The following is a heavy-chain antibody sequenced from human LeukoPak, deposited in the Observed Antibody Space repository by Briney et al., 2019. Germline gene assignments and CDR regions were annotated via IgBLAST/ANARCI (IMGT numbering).Heavy chain of an antibody. CDR2: IYSGGST. V-gene: IGHV3-53*01. Sequence: GGSLRLSCAASGFTFDDYGMSWVRQAPGKGLEWVSVIYSGGSTYYADSVKGRFTISRDNSKNTLYLQMNSLRAEDTAVYYCARDENGDYVFDYWGQGTLVTVSS. D-gene: IGHD4-17*01. CDR1: GFTFDDYG. CDR3: ARDENGDYVFDY. J-gene: IGHJ4*02.